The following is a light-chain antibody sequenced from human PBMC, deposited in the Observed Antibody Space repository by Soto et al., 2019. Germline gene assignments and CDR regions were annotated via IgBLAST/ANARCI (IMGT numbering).Light chain of an antibody. CDR3: QEHNSAPWT. J-gene: IGKJ1*01. CDR2: AAF. CDR1: QGICNY. V-gene: IGKV1-27*01. Sequence: DSQMTQSPSSLSASVGDRVTITCRASQGICNYLAWYQQKPGNVPKLLIYAAFTLQSGVPSRFSGSGSGADFTLTISNMQPEDDATYYCQEHNSAPWTVRQGTKVGIK.